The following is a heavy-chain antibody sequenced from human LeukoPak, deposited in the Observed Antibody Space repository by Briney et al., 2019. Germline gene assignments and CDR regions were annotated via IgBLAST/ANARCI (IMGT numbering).Heavy chain of an antibody. Sequence: PSETLSLTCTVSGGSISSYYWSWIRQPPGKGLEWIGYIYYSGSTNYNPSLKSRVTISVDTSKNQFSLKLSSVTAADTAVYYCARMDSGSYSVGYYYYGMDVWGQGTTVTVSS. J-gene: IGHJ6*02. V-gene: IGHV4-59*08. CDR2: IYYSGST. D-gene: IGHD1-26*01. CDR1: GGSISSYY. CDR3: ARMDSGSYSVGYYYYGMDV.